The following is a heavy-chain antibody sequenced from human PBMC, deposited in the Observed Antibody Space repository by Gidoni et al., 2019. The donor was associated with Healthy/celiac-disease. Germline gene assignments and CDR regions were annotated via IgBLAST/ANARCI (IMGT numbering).Heavy chain of an antibody. CDR1: GGSISSYY. D-gene: IGHD3-16*01. Sequence: QVQLQESGPGLVKPSETLSLTCTVSGGSISSYYWSWIRQPPGKGLEWIGYIYYSGSTNYNPSLKSRVTISVDTSKNQFSLKLSSVTAADTAVYYCARAHWGSNPAFDIWGQGTMVTVSS. V-gene: IGHV4-59*01. J-gene: IGHJ3*02. CDR2: IYYSGST. CDR3: ARAHWGSNPAFDI.